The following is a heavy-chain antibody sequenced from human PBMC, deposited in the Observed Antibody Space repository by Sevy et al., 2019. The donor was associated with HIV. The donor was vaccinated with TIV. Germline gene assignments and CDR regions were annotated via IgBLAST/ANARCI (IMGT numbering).Heavy chain of an antibody. V-gene: IGHV1-2*02. J-gene: IGHJ4*02. CDR3: VRDDRACYFEN. D-gene: IGHD1-26*01. CDR1: GYTFTGYY. Sequence: ASVKVSCKASGYTFTGYYMHWVRQAPGQGLQWMGWINPDSGGPNYAPKFQGRVTLTRDTSISTAYMELSRLKSDDTAVYYCVRDDRACYFENWGQGTLVTVSS. CDR2: INPDSGGP.